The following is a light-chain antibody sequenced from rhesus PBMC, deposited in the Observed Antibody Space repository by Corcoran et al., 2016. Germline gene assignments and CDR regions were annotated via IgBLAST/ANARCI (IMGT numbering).Light chain of an antibody. Sequence: DIQMTQSPSSLSASVGDRVTITCRASENVNNYLYWYQQKPGKAPKLLIYAASTLQSGVPSRFSGSGSGTDYTFTISSLQPEDVATYYCQHSYGTPLTFGGGTKVEIK. CDR2: AAS. J-gene: IGKJ4*01. V-gene: IGKV1-74*01. CDR3: QHSYGTPLT. CDR1: ENVNNY.